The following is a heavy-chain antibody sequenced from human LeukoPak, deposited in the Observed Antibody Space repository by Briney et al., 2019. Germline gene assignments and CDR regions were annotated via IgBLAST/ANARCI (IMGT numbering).Heavy chain of an antibody. V-gene: IGHV3-33*01. CDR3: VRDVRGSTNRFDP. J-gene: IGHJ5*02. Sequence: GGSLRLSCAASGFTLSSSAMHWVRQAPGKGLEWVSVIWYDGSNKYYADSVMGRFTISRDISKNTLYLQMNSLRAEDTAMYYCVRDVRGSTNRFDPWGQGTLVTVSS. CDR2: IWYDGSNK. D-gene: IGHD3-10*02. CDR1: GFTLSSSA.